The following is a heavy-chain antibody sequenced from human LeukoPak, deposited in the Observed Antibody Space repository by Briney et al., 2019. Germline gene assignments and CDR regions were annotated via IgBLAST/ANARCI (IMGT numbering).Heavy chain of an antibody. CDR1: GFTFSGYY. D-gene: IGHD6-13*01. CDR3: ARVRYSSLPLLDY. J-gene: IGHJ4*02. V-gene: IGHV3-11*01. Sequence: GGSLRLSCAASGFTFSGYYMSWIRQAPGKGLEWVSYISSSGSTKYYADSVKGRFTISRDNAKNSLYLQMNSLRAEDTAVYYCARVRYSSLPLLDYWGQGTLVTVSS. CDR2: ISSSGSTK.